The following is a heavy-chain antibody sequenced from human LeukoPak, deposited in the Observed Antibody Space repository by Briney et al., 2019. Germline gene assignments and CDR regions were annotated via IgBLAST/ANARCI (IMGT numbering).Heavy chain of an antibody. J-gene: IGHJ4*02. CDR3: ARCGLVRGLNDY. D-gene: IGHD3-10*01. V-gene: IGHV4-39*01. CDR2: IYYSGST. Sequence: SETLSLTCTVSGGSISSSSYYWGWIRQPPGKGLEWIGSIYYSGSTYYNPSLKSRVTISVDTSKNQFSLKLSSVTAADTAVYYCARCGLVRGLNDYWGQGTLVTVSS. CDR1: GGSISSSSYY.